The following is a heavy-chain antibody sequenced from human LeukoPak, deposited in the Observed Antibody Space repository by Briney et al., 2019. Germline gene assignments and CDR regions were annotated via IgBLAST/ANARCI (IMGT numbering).Heavy chain of an antibody. CDR3: ARREGYYSSSSCYCCFDP. D-gene: IGHD2-2*01. CDR2: IYPGDSDT. V-gene: IGHV5-51*01. CDR1: GYIFTSYW. Sequence: GEALQISCPGSGYIFTSYWIGWVRHMPRKGLEWMGIIYPGDSDTRYTPSFQGQVTTSADKSISTAYLQCSSMTAADTAPYYFARREGYYSSSSCYCCFDPGGQGTLVTVSS. J-gene: IGHJ5*02.